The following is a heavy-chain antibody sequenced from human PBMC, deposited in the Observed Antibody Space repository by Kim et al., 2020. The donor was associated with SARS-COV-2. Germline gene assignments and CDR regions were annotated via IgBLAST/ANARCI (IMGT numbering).Heavy chain of an antibody. D-gene: IGHD6-19*01. Sequence: SETLSLTCTVSGGSISSYYWSWIRQPAGKGLEWIGRIYTSGSTNYNPSLKSRVTMSVDTSKNQFSLKLSSVTAADTAVYYCARVKVLISVAGPNWYFDLWGRGTLVTVSS. CDR3: ARVKVLISVAGPNWYFDL. CDR1: GGSISSYY. J-gene: IGHJ2*01. CDR2: IYTSGST. V-gene: IGHV4-4*07.